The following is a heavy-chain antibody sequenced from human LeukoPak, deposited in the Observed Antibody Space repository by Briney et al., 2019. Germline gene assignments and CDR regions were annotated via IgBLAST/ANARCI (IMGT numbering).Heavy chain of an antibody. CDR2: IYTSGST. J-gene: IGHJ4*02. CDR1: GGSISSYY. V-gene: IGHV4-4*07. D-gene: IGHD2-2*01. CDR3: ARGYCSSTSCYLDY. Sequence: SETLSLTCTVSGGSISSYYWSWIRQPAGKGLEWIGRIYTSGSTHYNPSLTSRVTMSVDTSKNQSSLKLSSVTAAGTAVYYWARGYCSSTSCYLDYWGQGTLVTVSS.